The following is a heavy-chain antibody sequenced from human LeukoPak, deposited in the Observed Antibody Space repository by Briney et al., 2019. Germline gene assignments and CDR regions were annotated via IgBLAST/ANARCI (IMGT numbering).Heavy chain of an antibody. D-gene: IGHD6-19*01. CDR1: GFTFSSYA. V-gene: IGHV3-30-3*01. CDR2: ISYDGSNK. Sequence: GGSLRLSCAASGFTFSSYAMHWVRQAPGKGLEWVAVISYDGSNKYYADSVKGRFTISRDNSKNTLYLQMNGLRAEDTAVYYCARGGSSGWYFDYWGQGTLVAVSS. CDR3: ARGGSSGWYFDY. J-gene: IGHJ4*02.